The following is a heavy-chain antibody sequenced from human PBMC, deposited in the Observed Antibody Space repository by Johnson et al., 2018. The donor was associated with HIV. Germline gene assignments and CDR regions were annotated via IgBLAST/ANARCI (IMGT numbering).Heavy chain of an antibody. V-gene: IGHV3-33*01. CDR3: ARPHIVVVTAGYAFDI. D-gene: IGHD2-21*02. J-gene: IGHJ3*02. Sequence: QVQLVESGGGVVQPGRSLRLSCAASGFTFSIYGMHWVRQAPGKGLEWVAVIWYDGSNKYYADYVKGRFTISRDNSKKTLYLQMNSLRAEDTAVYYCARPHIVVVTAGYAFDIWGQGTMVIVSS. CDR2: IWYDGSNK. CDR1: GFTFSIYG.